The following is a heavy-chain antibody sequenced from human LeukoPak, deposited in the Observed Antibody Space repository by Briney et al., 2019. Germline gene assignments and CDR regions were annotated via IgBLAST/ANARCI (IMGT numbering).Heavy chain of an antibody. CDR2: IIPMSGTV. Sequence: ASVKVSCKASGGTFSTFGISWVRQAPGQGLEWMGGIIPMSGTVNNAQKFQGRVTITADKSTGTAYMELSSLRSDDTAVYYCARESGYAYGRAPLDYWGQGTLVTVSS. J-gene: IGHJ4*02. D-gene: IGHD5-18*01. CDR1: GGTFSTFG. V-gene: IGHV1-69*06. CDR3: ARESGYAYGRAPLDY.